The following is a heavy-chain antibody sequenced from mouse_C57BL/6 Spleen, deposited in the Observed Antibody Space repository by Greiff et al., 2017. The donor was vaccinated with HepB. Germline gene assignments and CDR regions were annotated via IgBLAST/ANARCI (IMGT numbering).Heavy chain of an antibody. V-gene: IGHV1-82*01. D-gene: IGHD2-2*01. CDR3: ARQGSTVVTTRYAMDY. CDR1: GYAFSSSW. Sequence: VKLVESGPELVKPGASVKISCKASGYAFSSSWMNWVKQRPGKGLEWIGRIYPGDGDTNYNGKFKGKATLTADKSSSTAYMQLSSLTSEDSAVYVCARQGSTVVTTRYAMDYWGQGTSVTVSS. J-gene: IGHJ4*01. CDR2: IYPGDGDT.